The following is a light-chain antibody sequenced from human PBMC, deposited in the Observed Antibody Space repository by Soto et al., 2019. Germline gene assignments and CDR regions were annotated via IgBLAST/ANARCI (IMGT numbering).Light chain of an antibody. J-gene: IGKJ5*01. V-gene: IGKV3-15*01. Sequence: EIVMTQSPVTLSASPGESATLSCRASQSVDNNVVWYQQKPGHAPRLLIVGSFARATGIPARFSGSGSGSEFTLTISGLQSEDFAVYYCQQYNDRPPITFGQRTRLEIK. CDR2: GSF. CDR3: QQYNDRPPIT. CDR1: QSVDNN.